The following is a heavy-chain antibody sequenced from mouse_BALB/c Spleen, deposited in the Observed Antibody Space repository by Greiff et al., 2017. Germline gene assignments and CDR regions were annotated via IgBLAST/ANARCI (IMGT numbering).Heavy chain of an antibody. V-gene: IGHV2-9*02. D-gene: IGHD2-1*01. CDR1: GFSLTSYG. CDR3: ASVLKSTNYAMDY. Sequence: QVQLQQSGPGLVAPSQSLSITCTVSGFSLTSYGVHWVRQPPGKGLEWLGVIWAGGSTNYNSALMSRLSISKDNSKSQVFLKMNSLQTDDTAMYYCASVLKSTNYAMDYWGQGTSVTVSS. J-gene: IGHJ4*01. CDR2: IWAGGST.